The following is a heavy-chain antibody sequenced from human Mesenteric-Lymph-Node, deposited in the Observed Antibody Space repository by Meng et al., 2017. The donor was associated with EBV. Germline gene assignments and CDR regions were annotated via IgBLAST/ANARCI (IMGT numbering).Heavy chain of an antibody. Sequence: QGPIQQGGPGLLRPPEHLSLTCGVYGGSFSGYYWTWIRQSPGKGLEWIGEINHRGSTNDNPSLKSRVTMSVDTSKNQFSLKLSSVTAADTAVYYCRYYYDSSGYSLDYWGQGTLVTVSS. CDR3: RYYYDSSGYSLDY. V-gene: IGHV4-34*01. CDR2: INHRGST. CDR1: GGSFSGYY. D-gene: IGHD3-22*01. J-gene: IGHJ4*02.